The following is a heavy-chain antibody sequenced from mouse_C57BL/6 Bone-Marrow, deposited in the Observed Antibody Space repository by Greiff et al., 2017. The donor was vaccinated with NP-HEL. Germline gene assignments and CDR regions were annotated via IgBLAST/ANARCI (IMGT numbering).Heavy chain of an antibody. D-gene: IGHD1-1*01. Sequence: VQLQQSGAELVRPGTSVKMSCKASGYTFTNYWIGWAKQRPGHGLEWIGDIYPGGGYTNYNQKFKGKATLTVDKSSSTAYMQLSSLTSEDSAVYYCAIYDGSSYYWYFDVWGTGTTVTVSS. V-gene: IGHV1-63*01. CDR3: AIYDGSSYYWYFDV. CDR2: IYPGGGYT. J-gene: IGHJ1*03. CDR1: GYTFTNYW.